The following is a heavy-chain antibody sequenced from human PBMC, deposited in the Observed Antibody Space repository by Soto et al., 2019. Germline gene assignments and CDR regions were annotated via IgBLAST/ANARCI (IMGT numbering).Heavy chain of an antibody. J-gene: IGHJ3*02. V-gene: IGHV1-46*01. Sequence: ASVKVSCKASGYTFTSYYMHCVRQAPGQGLEWMGIINPSGGSTSYAQKFQGRVTMTRDTSTSTVYMELSSLRSEDTAVYYCARDHYDSSGYPSDAFDIWGQGTMVTVSS. CDR2: INPSGGST. CDR1: GYTFTSYY. D-gene: IGHD3-22*01. CDR3: ARDHYDSSGYPSDAFDI.